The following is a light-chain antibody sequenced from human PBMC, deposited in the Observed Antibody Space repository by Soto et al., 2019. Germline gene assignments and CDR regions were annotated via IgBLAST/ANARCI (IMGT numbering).Light chain of an antibody. CDR1: QSVSSNY. CDR3: QQYGGSPRVT. V-gene: IGKV3-20*01. CDR2: SAS. Sequence: EIVLTQSPGTLSLSPGERVTLSCRASQSVSSNYLAWYQQKPGQAPRLLIYSASSRATGIPDRFSGSGSGTDFRLTINRLEPEDFAVYYCQQYGGSPRVTFGGGTKVEIK. J-gene: IGKJ4*01.